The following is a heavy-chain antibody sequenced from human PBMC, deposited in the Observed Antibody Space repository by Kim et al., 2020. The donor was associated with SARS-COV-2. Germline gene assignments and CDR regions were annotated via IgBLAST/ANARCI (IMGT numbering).Heavy chain of an antibody. D-gene: IGHD2-21*01. V-gene: IGHV4-39*01. Sequence: SETLSLTCTVSGGSISSSSYYWGWIRQPPGKGLEWIGSIYYSGSTYYNPSLKSRVTISVDTSKNQFSLKLSSVTAADTAVFYCARHDCHWRGHYFDYWAREPWSPSPQ. CDR3: ARHDCHWRGHYFDY. J-gene: IGHJ4*02. CDR1: GGSISSSSYY. CDR2: IYYSGST.